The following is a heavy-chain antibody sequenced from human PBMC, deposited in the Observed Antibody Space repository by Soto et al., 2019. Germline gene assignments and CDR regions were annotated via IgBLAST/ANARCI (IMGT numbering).Heavy chain of an antibody. CDR1: GGSIITCS. CDR3: ARQCRGVTCHLFVP. CDR2: ISYSGST. Sequence: SQTLPLTYTVSGGSIITCSWIWILLPPGKGLEWIGFISYSGSTSYNPSLKSRVTISVDTSKNHFSLTLTSVTAADTAVYYCARQCRGVTCHLFVPWGQGTLVTVSS. V-gene: IGHV4-59*08. D-gene: IGHD2-15*01. J-gene: IGHJ5*01.